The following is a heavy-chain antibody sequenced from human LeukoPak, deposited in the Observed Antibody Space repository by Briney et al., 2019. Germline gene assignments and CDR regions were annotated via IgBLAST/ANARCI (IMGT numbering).Heavy chain of an antibody. CDR3: ARGLRQLVRSWHY. CDR1: GGSISSSSYY. CDR2: IYYSGST. J-gene: IGHJ4*02. Sequence: PSETLSLTCTVSGGSISSSSYYWGWIRQPPGKGLEWIGSIYYSGSTYYNPSLKSRVTMSVDTSKNQFSLKLSSVTAADTAVYYCARGLRQLVRSWHYWGQGTLVTVSS. V-gene: IGHV4-39*07. D-gene: IGHD6-6*01.